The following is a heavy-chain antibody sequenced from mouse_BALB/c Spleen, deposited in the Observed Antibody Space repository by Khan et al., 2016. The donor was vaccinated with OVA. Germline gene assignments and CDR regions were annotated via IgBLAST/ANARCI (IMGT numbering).Heavy chain of an antibody. CDR2: ITYSGNI. D-gene: IGHD1-1*01. Sequence: EVQLQESGPSLVKPSQTLSLTCSVTGDSITSGFWNWIRKFPGNKFEYLGYITYSGNIYYNPSLNSRISITRDTSKSQYYLQLNSVTTEDTATYYCARSYGSCAMDYWGQGTSVTVSS. J-gene: IGHJ4*01. CDR3: ARSYGSCAMDY. V-gene: IGHV3-8*02. CDR1: GDSITSGF.